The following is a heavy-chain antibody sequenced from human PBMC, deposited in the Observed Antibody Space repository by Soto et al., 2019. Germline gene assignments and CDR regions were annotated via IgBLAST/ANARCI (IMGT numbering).Heavy chain of an antibody. CDR1: GFTFSDYY. V-gene: IGHV3-11*01. Sequence: GGSLRLSCAASGFTFSDYYMSWIRQAPGKGLEWVSYISSSGSTIYYADSVKGRFTISRDNAKNSLYLQMNSLRAEDTAVYYCARGSYCSGGSCYSTWYYYMDVWGKGTTVTVSS. J-gene: IGHJ6*03. D-gene: IGHD2-15*01. CDR2: ISSSGSTI. CDR3: ARGSYCSGGSCYSTWYYYMDV.